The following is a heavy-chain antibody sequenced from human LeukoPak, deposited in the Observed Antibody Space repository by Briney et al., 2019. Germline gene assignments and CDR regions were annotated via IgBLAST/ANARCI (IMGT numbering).Heavy chain of an antibody. V-gene: IGHV3-74*01. D-gene: IGHD5-18*01. CDR1: GFSFSNYW. CDR2: INSDGSTT. CDR3: ARERGHSYGYADY. Sequence: GGSLRLSCVVSGFSFSNYWMHWVRQAPGKGLVWVSRINSDGSTTSYAASVKGRFTISRDNAKNTLYLQTNSLRAEDTAVCYCARERGHSYGYADYWGQGTLVTVSS. J-gene: IGHJ4*02.